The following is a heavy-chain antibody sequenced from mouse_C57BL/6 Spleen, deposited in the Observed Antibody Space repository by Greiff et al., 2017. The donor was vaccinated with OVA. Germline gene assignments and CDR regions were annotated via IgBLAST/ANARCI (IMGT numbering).Heavy chain of an antibody. D-gene: IGHD4-1*01. J-gene: IGHJ2*01. V-gene: IGHV5-6*01. CDR3: ASNWGYFDY. CDR1: GFTFSSYG. Sequence: EVQVVESGGDLVKPGGSLKLSCAASGFTFSSYGMSWVRQTPDKRLEWVATISSGGSYTYYPDSVKGRFTISRDNAKNTLYLQMSSLKSEDTAMYYCASNWGYFDYWGQGTTLTVSS. CDR2: ISSGGSYT.